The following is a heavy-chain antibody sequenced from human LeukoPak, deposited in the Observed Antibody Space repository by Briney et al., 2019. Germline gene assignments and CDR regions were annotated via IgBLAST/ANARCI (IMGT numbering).Heavy chain of an antibody. CDR3: AKERASGSYPLANDY. J-gene: IGHJ4*02. V-gene: IGHV3-23*01. Sequence: GGSLRLSCAASGFTFSSYAMSWVRQAPGKGLEWVSAISGSGGSTYYADSVKGRLTISRDNSKNTLYLQMNSLRAEDTAVYYCAKERASGSYPLANDYWGQGTLVTVSS. CDR2: ISGSGGST. CDR1: GFTFSSYA. D-gene: IGHD1-26*01.